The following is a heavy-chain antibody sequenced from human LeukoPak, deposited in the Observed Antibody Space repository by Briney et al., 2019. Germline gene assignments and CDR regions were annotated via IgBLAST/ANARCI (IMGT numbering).Heavy chain of an antibody. CDR3: ARDILTGYYPTY. D-gene: IGHD3-9*01. V-gene: IGHV1-46*01. CDR2: INPSGGGT. J-gene: IGHJ4*02. CDR1: GYTFTSYY. Sequence: ASVKVSCKASGYTFTSYYMHWVRQAPGQGLEWMGIINPSGGGTSYAQKFQGRVTMTRDTSTSTVYMELSSLRSEDTAVYYCARDILTGYYPTYWGQGTLVTVSS.